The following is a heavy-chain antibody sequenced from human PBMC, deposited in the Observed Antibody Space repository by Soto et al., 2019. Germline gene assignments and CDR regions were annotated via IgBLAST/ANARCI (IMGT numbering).Heavy chain of an antibody. CDR3: VRRISWYYFDS. V-gene: IGHV5-51*01. CDR1: GYSFTRYW. J-gene: IGHJ4*02. D-gene: IGHD1-1*01. Sequence: GESLKISCKAFGYSFTRYWIGWVRQKPGQGLEWMGAIFPDDSDIRYNPSFRGQVTISADKSINTVYLQWIGLKASDTALYYCVRRISWYYFDSWGQGTPVTVSS. CDR2: IFPDDSDI.